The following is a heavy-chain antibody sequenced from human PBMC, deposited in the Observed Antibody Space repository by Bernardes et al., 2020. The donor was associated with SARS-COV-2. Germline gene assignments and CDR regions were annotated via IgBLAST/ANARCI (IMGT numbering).Heavy chain of an antibody. D-gene: IGHD3-10*01. J-gene: IGHJ4*02. CDR2: IHYSGGI. CDR1: GGSISGYY. CDR3: ARGSMVRAVDY. V-gene: IGHV4-59*01. Sequence: SETLSLTCTVSGGSISGYYWSWIRQPPGKGLQWIGYIHYSGGIHYNPSLKSRVTISVDTSKNQFSLRLSSVTAADTAVYYCARGSMVRAVDYWGQGTLVTVSS.